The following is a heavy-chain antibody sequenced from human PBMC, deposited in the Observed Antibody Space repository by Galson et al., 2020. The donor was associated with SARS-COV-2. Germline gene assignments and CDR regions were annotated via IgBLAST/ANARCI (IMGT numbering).Heavy chain of an antibody. Sequence: ASVKVSCQASGYTFTDNYIRWVRQAPGQGLEWMGWINPYNADTEFAQKFQGRVTMNTDTSTSTAFMELRSLRADDTAVYYCARAHDGGRDWWFDPWGQGTLVTVSS. V-gene: IGHV1-18*01. CDR1: GYTFTDNY. CDR3: ARAHDGGRDWWFDP. CDR2: INPYNADT. D-gene: IGHD3-16*01. J-gene: IGHJ5*02.